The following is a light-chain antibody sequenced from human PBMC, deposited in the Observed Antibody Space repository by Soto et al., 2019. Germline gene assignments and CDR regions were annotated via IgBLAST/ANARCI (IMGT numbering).Light chain of an antibody. Sequence: DIQMTQSPSSLSASVGDRVAITCRASQGFSKYLAWYQQKPGKVPKRLIYAASTLQSGVPARFSGSGSGADFTLTISSLQPEDVATSYCQKYNSAPFTFGPGNKVDI. V-gene: IGKV1-27*01. CDR3: QKYNSAPFT. CDR1: QGFSKY. J-gene: IGKJ3*01. CDR2: AAS.